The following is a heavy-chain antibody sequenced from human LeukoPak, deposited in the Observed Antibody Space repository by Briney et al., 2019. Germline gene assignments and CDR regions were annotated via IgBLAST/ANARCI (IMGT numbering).Heavy chain of an antibody. CDR2: ISWNSGSI. J-gene: IGHJ3*02. D-gene: IGHD1-7*01. CDR1: GFTFDDYA. V-gene: IGHV3-9*03. CDR3: AKELELKTGAFDI. Sequence: GRSLRLSCAASGFTFDDYAMHWVRQAPGQGLGWVSGISWNSGSIGYADSVKGRFTISRDNAKNSLYLQMNSLRAEDMALYYCAKELELKTGAFDIWGQGTMVTVSS.